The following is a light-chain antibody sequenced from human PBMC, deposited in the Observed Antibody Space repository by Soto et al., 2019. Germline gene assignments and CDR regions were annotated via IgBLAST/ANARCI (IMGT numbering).Light chain of an antibody. CDR1: QSVSYY. CDR2: AAS. CDR3: QQSHCAPPT. J-gene: IGKJ4*01. Sequence: DIQMTQSPSSLSASVGDRVTITCRASQSVSYYLTWYQQKPGKAPKLLIYAASSLESGVPSRFSGSGSGTDFTVSIHCLQPSDFASYFCQQSHCAPPTFGGGTKVEVK. V-gene: IGKV1-39*01.